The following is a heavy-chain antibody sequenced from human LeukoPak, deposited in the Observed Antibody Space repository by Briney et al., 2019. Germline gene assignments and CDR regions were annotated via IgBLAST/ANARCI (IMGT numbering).Heavy chain of an antibody. Sequence: GGSLKLSCAASGFTFDDYTMHWVRQAPGKGLEWVSLISWDGGSTYYADSVKGRFTISRDNSKNSLYLQMNSLRTEDTALYYCAKGRVELLDRYGMDVWGQGTTVTVSS. CDR1: GFTFDDYT. D-gene: IGHD2-15*01. J-gene: IGHJ6*02. CDR2: ISWDGGST. CDR3: AKGRVELLDRYGMDV. V-gene: IGHV3-43*01.